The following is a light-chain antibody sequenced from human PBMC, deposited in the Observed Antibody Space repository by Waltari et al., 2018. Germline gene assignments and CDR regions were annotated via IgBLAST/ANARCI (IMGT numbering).Light chain of an antibody. CDR3: QQYGGSPIT. V-gene: IGKV3-20*01. CDR2: GAS. CDR1: QSVSNNY. J-gene: IGKJ5*01. Sequence: EIVLTQSPGTLSLSPGERATLSCRASQSVSNNYLAWYQQKPGQAPRRLIYGASSRATGIPDRFSGSGSGTDFTLTISRLEPEDFAVYYCQQYGGSPITFGQGTRLEIK.